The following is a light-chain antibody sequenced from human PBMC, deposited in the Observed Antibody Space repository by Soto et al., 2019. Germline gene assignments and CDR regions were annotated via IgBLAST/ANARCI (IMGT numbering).Light chain of an antibody. CDR2: EVT. Sequence: QSALTQPASVSVSLGQSITMSCTGTSTDVGGYNFVSWYQQHPDKAPKLLIYEVTNRPSGVSNRFSGSKSGNTASLTISRLQAEDEADYYCSSYTSTGTPVFGTGTKVTVL. J-gene: IGLJ1*01. CDR3: SSYTSTGTPV. V-gene: IGLV2-14*01. CDR1: STDVGGYNF.